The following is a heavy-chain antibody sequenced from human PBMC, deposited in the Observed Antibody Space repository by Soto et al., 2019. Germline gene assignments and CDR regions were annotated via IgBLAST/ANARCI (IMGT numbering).Heavy chain of an antibody. V-gene: IGHV4-34*01. CDR3: SRRSIVVVPAAAPQNWFDP. D-gene: IGHD2-2*01. CDR1: GGSFSVYY. Sequence: LSLTCAVYGGSFSVYYWSWIRQPPGKGLEWIGEINHSGSTNYNPSLKSRDTITVDTYKNQFSMKLRTMTAADTAVYYCSRRSIVVVPAAAPQNWFDPWGQGTLVTGSS. CDR2: INHSGST. J-gene: IGHJ5*02.